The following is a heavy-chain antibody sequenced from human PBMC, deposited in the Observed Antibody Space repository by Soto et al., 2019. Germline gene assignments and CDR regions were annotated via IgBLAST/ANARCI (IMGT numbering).Heavy chain of an antibody. Sequence: EVQLVESGGGLVQPGGSLRLSCAASGFTFSSYWMHWVRQAPGKGLVWVSRINEDGSTINYADSVKGRFTISRDNAKNTLYRERNGRRAEDRVVYSCARDMGGGGGYWGQGTLVTVSS. CDR3: ARDMGGGGGY. CDR1: GFTFSSYW. V-gene: IGHV3-74*01. D-gene: IGHD3-16*01. J-gene: IGHJ4*02. CDR2: INEDGSTI.